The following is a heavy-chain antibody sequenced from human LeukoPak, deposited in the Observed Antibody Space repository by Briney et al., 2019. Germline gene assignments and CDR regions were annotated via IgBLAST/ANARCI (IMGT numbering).Heavy chain of an antibody. Sequence: GGSLLLSCSASGFTFISYAMSWVRQAPGKGLEWVSAIRGSGGSTYYADSVKGRFTISRDNSKNTLYLQMNGLRAEDTAVYYCAKGGYYDSPQDPWGQGTLVTVSS. CDR3: AKGGYYDSPQDP. D-gene: IGHD3-22*01. V-gene: IGHV3-23*01. CDR1: GFTFISYA. J-gene: IGHJ5*02. CDR2: IRGSGGST.